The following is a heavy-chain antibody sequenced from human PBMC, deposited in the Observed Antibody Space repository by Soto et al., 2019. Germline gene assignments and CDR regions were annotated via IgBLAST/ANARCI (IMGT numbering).Heavy chain of an antibody. CDR1: GGSISPYY. J-gene: IGHJ5*02. CDR2: IYYSGGT. V-gene: IGHV4-59*13. CDR3: ARENWGWFDP. D-gene: IGHD7-27*01. Sequence: QVQLQESGPGLVKPSETLSLTCTVSGGSISPYYCSWIRQSPGKGLEWIGYIYYSGGTNYNPSLKCRVTISVDTSKNQFSLKLSSVTAADTAVYYCARENWGWFDPWGQGTLGTVSS.